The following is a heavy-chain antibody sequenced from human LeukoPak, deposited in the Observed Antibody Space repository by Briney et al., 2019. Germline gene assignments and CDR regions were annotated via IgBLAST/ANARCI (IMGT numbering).Heavy chain of an antibody. J-gene: IGHJ4*02. CDR3: ARERRYCSGGSCFAVAIDY. CDR1: GFTFSTYE. D-gene: IGHD2-15*01. CDR2: ISSSGSTI. Sequence: PGGSLRLSCAASGFTFSTYEMNWVRQAPGKGLEWVSYISSSGSTIYYADSVKGRFTISRDNAKNSLYLQMNSLRAEDTAVYYCARERRYCSGGSCFAVAIDYWGQGTLVTVSS. V-gene: IGHV3-48*03.